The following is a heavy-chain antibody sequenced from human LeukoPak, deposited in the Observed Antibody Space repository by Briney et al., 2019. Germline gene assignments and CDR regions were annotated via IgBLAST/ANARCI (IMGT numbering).Heavy chain of an antibody. D-gene: IGHD6-6*01. Sequence: GGSLRLSCAASGFSFSSYWMHWVRQAPGKGLVWVSRINSDGSSTTYADSVKGRFTISRDNAKNTLYLQMNSLRADDTAVYYCARLGGSSPFDYWGQGTLVTVSS. CDR2: INSDGSST. CDR1: GFSFSSYW. V-gene: IGHV3-74*01. J-gene: IGHJ4*02. CDR3: ARLGGSSPFDY.